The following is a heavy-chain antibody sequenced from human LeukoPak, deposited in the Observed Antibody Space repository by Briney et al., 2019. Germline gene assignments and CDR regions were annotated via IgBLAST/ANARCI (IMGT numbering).Heavy chain of an antibody. J-gene: IGHJ2*01. CDR2: ISSSGSA. CDR1: GGSISSYY. CDR3: ARAVSYCGGDCCSGWYFDL. D-gene: IGHD2-21*02. V-gene: IGHV4-4*07. Sequence: SETLSLTCTVSGGSISSYYWNWIRQPAGKGLEWIGRISSSGSANYNPSLKSRVTLSVDTSKNQFSLKLSSVTAADTAVYYCARAVSYCGGDCCSGWYFDLWGRGTLVTVSS.